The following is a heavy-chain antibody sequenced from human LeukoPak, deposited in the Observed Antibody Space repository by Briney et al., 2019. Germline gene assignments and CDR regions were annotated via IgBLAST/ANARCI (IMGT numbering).Heavy chain of an antibody. Sequence: GESLKISCKGSGYSFTNYWIGWVRQMPGKGLEWMGIIYPGGSDTRYSPSFQGQVTISADKSISTAYLQWSSLKASDTAMYYCARAYYYDSSGYLYYFDYWGQGTLVTVSS. CDR2: IYPGGSDT. CDR3: ARAYYYDSSGYLYYFDY. J-gene: IGHJ4*02. V-gene: IGHV5-51*01. D-gene: IGHD3-22*01. CDR1: GYSFTNYW.